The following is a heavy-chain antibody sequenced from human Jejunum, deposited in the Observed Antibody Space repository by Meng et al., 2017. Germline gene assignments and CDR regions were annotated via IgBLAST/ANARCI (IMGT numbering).Heavy chain of an antibody. CDR2: IYNGGNT. D-gene: IGHD2-2*01. CDR1: GGYITKENW. V-gene: IGHV4-4*02. Sequence: QVQLQESGPGLVKPSGTLSLTCAVSGGYITKENWWSWVRQSPERGLEWIGEIYNGGNTNYTPSLNRRVTMSVDESTNQMSLKLTSVTAADTAVYYCVRGEFAMLARFDFWGQGILVTVSS. J-gene: IGHJ4*02. CDR3: VRGEFAMLARFDF.